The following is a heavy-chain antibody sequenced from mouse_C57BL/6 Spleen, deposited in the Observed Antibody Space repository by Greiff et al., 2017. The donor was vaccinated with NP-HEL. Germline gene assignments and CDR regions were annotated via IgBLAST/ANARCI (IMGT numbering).Heavy chain of an antibody. CDR2: IRSKSNNYAT. V-gene: IGHV10-1*01. CDR3: VRQWFAY. CDR1: G. J-gene: IGHJ3*01. Sequence: EVQLVESGGGLVQPKGSLKLSCAASGKGLEWVARIRSKSNNYATYYADSVKDRFTISRDDSESMLYLQMNNLKTEDTAMYYCVRQWFAYWGQGTLVTVSA.